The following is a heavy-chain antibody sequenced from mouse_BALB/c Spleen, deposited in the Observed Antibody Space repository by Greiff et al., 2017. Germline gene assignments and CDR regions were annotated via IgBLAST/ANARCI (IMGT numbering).Heavy chain of an antibody. CDR2: IDPSDSYT. V-gene: IGHV1-69*02. D-gene: IGHD2-1*01. CDR3: ARSTSMDY. J-gene: IGHJ4*01. Sequence: QVQLQQPGAELVKPGASVKLSCKASGYTFTSYWMHWVKQRPGQGLEWIGEIDPSDSYTNYNQKFKGKATLTVDKSSSTAYMQLSSLTSEDSAVYYCARSTSMDYWGQGTSVTVSS. CDR1: GYTFTSYW.